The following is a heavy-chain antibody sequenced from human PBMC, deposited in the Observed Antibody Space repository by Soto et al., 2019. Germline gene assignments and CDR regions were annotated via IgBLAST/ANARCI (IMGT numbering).Heavy chain of an antibody. V-gene: IGHV3-30*18. J-gene: IGHJ6*02. Sequence: GGSLRLSCAASGFTFSSYGMHWVRQAPGKGLEWVAVISYDGSNKYYADSVKGRFTISRDNSKNTLYLQMNSLRAEDTAVYYCAKDLSGWYDPRSRYYYYGMDVWGQGTTVTVSS. CDR2: ISYDGSNK. D-gene: IGHD6-19*01. CDR3: AKDLSGWYDPRSRYYYYGMDV. CDR1: GFTFSSYG.